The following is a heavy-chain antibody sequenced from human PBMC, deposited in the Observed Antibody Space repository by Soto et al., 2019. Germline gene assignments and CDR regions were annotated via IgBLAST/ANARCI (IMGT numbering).Heavy chain of an antibody. CDR3: ARDVAAAGTGLDY. V-gene: IGHV3-30-3*01. J-gene: IGHJ4*02. D-gene: IGHD6-13*01. CDR2: ISYDGSNK. Sequence: QVQLVESGGGVVQPGRSLRLSCAASGFTFSSYAMHWVRQAPGKGLEWVAVISYDGSNKYYADSVKGRFTISRDNSKNTLYLQMTSLRAEDTAVYYCARDVAAAGTGLDYWGQGTLVTVSS. CDR1: GFTFSSYA.